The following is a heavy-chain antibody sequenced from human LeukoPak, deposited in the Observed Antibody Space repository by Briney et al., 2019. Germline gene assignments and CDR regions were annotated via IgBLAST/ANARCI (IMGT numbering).Heavy chain of an antibody. Sequence: GGSLRLSCAASGFTFSSYSMNWVRQAPGKGLEWVANIKQDGSEKYYVDSVKGRFTISRDNSKNTLYLQMNSLRAEDTAVYYCAKDEEAKYSSGLFDYWGQGTLVTVSS. D-gene: IGHD6-19*01. CDR2: IKQDGSEK. CDR1: GFTFSSYS. V-gene: IGHV3-7*03. J-gene: IGHJ4*02. CDR3: AKDEEAKYSSGLFDY.